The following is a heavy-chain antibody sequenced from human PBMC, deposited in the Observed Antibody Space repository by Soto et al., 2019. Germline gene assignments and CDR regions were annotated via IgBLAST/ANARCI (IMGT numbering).Heavy chain of an antibody. CDR1: GDSVSSNSAA. CDR2: TYYRSRWYN. Sequence: QVQLQQSGPGLVKPSQTLSLTCAISGDSVSSNSAAWNWIRQSPSRGLEWLGRTYYRSRWYNDYAVSVKSRITINPDTSKNQFSLQLNSVTPEDTAVYYCARDGSPYYYGSEHWFDPWGQGTLVTVSS. V-gene: IGHV6-1*01. D-gene: IGHD3-10*01. CDR3: ARDGSPYYYGSEHWFDP. J-gene: IGHJ5*02.